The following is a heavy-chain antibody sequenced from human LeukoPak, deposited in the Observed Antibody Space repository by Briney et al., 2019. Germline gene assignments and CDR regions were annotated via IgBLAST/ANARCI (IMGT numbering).Heavy chain of an antibody. CDR1: GFTFSDYY. Sequence: GGSLRLSCAASGFTFSDYYMSWIRQAPGKGLEWVSYISSSGSTIYYADSVKGRFTISRGNAKNSLYLQMNSLRAEDTAVYYCARDRYSPNYYYMDVWGKGTTVTVSS. CDR3: ARDRYSPNYYYMDV. CDR2: ISSSGSTI. V-gene: IGHV3-11*01. D-gene: IGHD2-21*01. J-gene: IGHJ6*03.